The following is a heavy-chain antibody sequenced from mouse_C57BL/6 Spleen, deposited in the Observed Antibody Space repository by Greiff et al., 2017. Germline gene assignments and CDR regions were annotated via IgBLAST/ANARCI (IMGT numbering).Heavy chain of an antibody. CDR2: IDPETGGT. J-gene: IGHJ2*01. D-gene: IGHD1-1*01. Sequence: VQLKESGAELVRPGASVTLSCKASGYTFTDYEMHWVKQTPVHGLEWIGAIDPETGGTAYNQKFKGKAILTADKSSSTAYMELRSLTSEDSAVYYCTTPRYDYWGQGTTLTVSS. CDR3: TTPRYDY. CDR1: GYTFTDYE. V-gene: IGHV1-15*01.